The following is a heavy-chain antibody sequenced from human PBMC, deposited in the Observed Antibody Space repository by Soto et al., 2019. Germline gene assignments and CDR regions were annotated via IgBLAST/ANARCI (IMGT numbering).Heavy chain of an antibody. CDR3: ARGLEWFDP. D-gene: IGHD1-1*01. CDR2: IIPMFGAA. CDR1: GGTFSSYT. Sequence: QVQLVQSGAEVKKPGSSVKVSCKASGGTFSSYTISWVRQAPGQGLEWMGGIIPMFGAANYAQKFQGRVTITADQSTSTAYSSTAYMELSSPKSEDTAVYCCARGLEWFDPWGQGTRVNVTS. V-gene: IGHV1-69*12. J-gene: IGHJ5*02.